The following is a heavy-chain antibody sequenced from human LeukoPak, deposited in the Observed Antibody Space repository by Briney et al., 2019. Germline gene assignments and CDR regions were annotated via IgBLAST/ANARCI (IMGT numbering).Heavy chain of an antibody. CDR2: ISGSGGST. CDR3: AKQHDYGDYVTN. J-gene: IGHJ4*02. Sequence: GGSLRLSCAASGFTFSSYALSWVRQAPGKGLEWVSAISGSGGSTYYADSVKGRFTISRDNSKNTLYLQMNSLRAEDTAVYYCAKQHDYGDYVTNWGQGTLVTVSS. CDR1: GFTFSSYA. D-gene: IGHD4-17*01. V-gene: IGHV3-23*01.